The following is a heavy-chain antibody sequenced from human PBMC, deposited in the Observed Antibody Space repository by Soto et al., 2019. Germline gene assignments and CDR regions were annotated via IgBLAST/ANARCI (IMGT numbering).Heavy chain of an antibody. CDR1: GGSFSGYY. J-gene: IGHJ5*02. CDR2: INHSGST. D-gene: IGHD3-9*01. V-gene: IGHV4-34*01. Sequence: SETLSLTCAVYGGSFSGYYWSWIRQPPGKGLEWIGEINHSGSTNYNPSLKSRVTISVDTSKNQFSLKLSSVTAADTAVYYCARVHRAYYDILTGYYKGVNWFDPWGQGTLVT. CDR3: ARVHRAYYDILTGYYKGVNWFDP.